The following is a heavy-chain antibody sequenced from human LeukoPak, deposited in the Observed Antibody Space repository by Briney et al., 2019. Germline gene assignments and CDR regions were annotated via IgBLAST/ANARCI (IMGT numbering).Heavy chain of an antibody. D-gene: IGHD6-19*01. CDR2: IYTNENT. Sequence: SETLSLTCTVSGGSISIYYWNWIRQPAGKGLEWIGRIYTNENTFFNPSLKNRVTMSVDTSKNQFSLQLTSVTAADAAVYYCARSSDSSGYYGGGIIDYWGQGTLVTVSS. CDR3: ARSSDSSGYYGGGIIDY. CDR1: GGSISIYY. J-gene: IGHJ4*02. V-gene: IGHV4-4*07.